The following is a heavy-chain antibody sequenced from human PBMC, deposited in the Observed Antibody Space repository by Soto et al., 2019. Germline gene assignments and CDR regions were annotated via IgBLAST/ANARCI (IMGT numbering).Heavy chain of an antibody. V-gene: IGHV3-30-3*01. Sequence: GGSLRLSCAASGFTFSSYAMHWVRQAPGKGLEWVAVISYDGSNKYYADSVKGRFTISRDNSKNTLYLQMNSLRAEDTAVYYCARVISGSYPQGAFDYWGQGTLVTVSS. J-gene: IGHJ4*02. CDR1: GFTFSSYA. D-gene: IGHD3-10*01. CDR3: ARVISGSYPQGAFDY. CDR2: ISYDGSNK.